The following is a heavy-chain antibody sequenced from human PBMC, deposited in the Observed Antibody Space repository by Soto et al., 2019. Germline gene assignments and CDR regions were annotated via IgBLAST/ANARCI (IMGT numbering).Heavy chain of an antibody. V-gene: IGHV4-59*01. CDR2: IYYSGST. CDR1: GGSISSYY. Sequence: ETLSLTCTVSGGSISSYYWSWIRQPPGKGLEWIGYIYYSGSTNYNLSLKSRVTISLDTSKNQFSLKLSSVTAADTAVYYCARGQYYYGSGKYYDYGMDVWGQGTTVTVSS. J-gene: IGHJ6*02. D-gene: IGHD3-10*01. CDR3: ARGQYYYGSGKYYDYGMDV.